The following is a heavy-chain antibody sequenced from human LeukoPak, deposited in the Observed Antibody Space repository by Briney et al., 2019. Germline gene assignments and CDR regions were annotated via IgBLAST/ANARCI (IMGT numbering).Heavy chain of an antibody. Sequence: GGSLRLSCAASGFTFSDYYMSWIRQAPGKGLEWVSYISSSGSTIYYADPVKGRFTISRDNAKNSLYLQMNSLRAEDTAVYYCARVGRTYYDFWSGYYPSHYYYFYMDVWGKGTTVTVSS. J-gene: IGHJ6*03. V-gene: IGHV3-11*04. CDR2: ISSSGSTI. D-gene: IGHD3-3*01. CDR1: GFTFSDYY. CDR3: ARVGRTYYDFWSGYYPSHYYYFYMDV.